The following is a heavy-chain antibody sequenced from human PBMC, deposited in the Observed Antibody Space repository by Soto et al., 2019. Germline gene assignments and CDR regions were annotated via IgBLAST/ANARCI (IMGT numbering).Heavy chain of an antibody. Sequence: QITLKESGPPLVRPTQTLTLTCTVSGFSLDTWGVGVGWIRQSPGKAPEWLALIYWDDDKRYSPSLKNRLTITKEPSKNQVVLTVTNMDPVDTVTYYCARALGSWGSYYFDHWGQGTLVTVSS. CDR1: GFSLDTWGVG. J-gene: IGHJ4*02. D-gene: IGHD3-16*01. V-gene: IGHV2-5*02. CDR3: ARALGSWGSYYFDH. CDR2: IYWDDDK.